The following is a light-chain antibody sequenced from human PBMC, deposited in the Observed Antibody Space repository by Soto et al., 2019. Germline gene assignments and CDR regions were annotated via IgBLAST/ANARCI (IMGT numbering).Light chain of an antibody. CDR2: YDS. J-gene: IGLJ2*01. CDR1: NIGSKS. V-gene: IGLV3-21*04. CDR3: QVWDSCSDHPV. Sequence: SYELTQPPSVSVAPGKTARITCGGNNIGSKSVHWYQQKPGQAPVLVIYYDSDRPSGIPERFSGSNSGNTATLTIGRVEAGDEADYYGQVWDSCSDHPVFGGVTKLTVL.